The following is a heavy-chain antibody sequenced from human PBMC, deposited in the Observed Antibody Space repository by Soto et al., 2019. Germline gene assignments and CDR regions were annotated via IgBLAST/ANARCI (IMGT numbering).Heavy chain of an antibody. CDR3: ARGGQQWLADNYFDY. J-gene: IGHJ4*02. CDR1: GGSFSGYY. Sequence: SETLSLTCAVYGGSFSGYYWSWIRQPPGKGLEWIGEINHSGSTNYNPSLKSRVTISVDTSKNQFSLKLSSVTAADTAVYYCARGGQQWLADNYFDYWGQGTLVTVSS. CDR2: INHSGST. V-gene: IGHV4-34*01. D-gene: IGHD6-19*01.